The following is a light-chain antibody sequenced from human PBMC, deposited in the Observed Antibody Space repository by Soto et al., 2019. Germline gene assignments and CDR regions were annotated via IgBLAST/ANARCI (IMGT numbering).Light chain of an antibody. CDR1: SSDVAVYKY. J-gene: IGLJ2*01. V-gene: IGLV2-8*01. CDR2: EVS. CDR3: SSYAGSNNYVV. Sequence: QSVLTQPPSASGSPGQSVTISCTGTSSDVAVYKYVSWYQHHPDKAPKLIIYEVSKRPSGVPDRFSGSKSGNTASLTVSGLQAEDEADYYCSSYAGSNNYVVFGGGTKLTVL.